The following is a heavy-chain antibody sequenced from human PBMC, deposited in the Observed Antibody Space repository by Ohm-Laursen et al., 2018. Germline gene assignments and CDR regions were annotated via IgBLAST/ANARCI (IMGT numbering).Heavy chain of an antibody. Sequence: SLRLSCAASGFTFSSYAMSWVRQAPGKGLEWVANIKQDGSEKYYVDSVKGRFTVSRDNAKNSLYLQMNSLRAEDTAVYYCARDRNWNDPFDYWGQGTLVTVSS. J-gene: IGHJ4*02. CDR2: IKQDGSEK. CDR3: ARDRNWNDPFDY. V-gene: IGHV3-7*01. CDR1: GFTFSSYA. D-gene: IGHD1-1*01.